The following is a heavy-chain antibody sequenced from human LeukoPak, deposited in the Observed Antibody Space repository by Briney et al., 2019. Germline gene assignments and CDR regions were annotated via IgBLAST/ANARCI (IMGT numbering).Heavy chain of an antibody. J-gene: IGHJ4*02. CDR1: GVTFSTYA. D-gene: IGHD1-26*01. V-gene: IGHV3-23*01. CDR2: ITGSGVST. Sequence: GGSLRLSCAASGVTFSTYAMTWARQTPGKGLEWVSAITGSGVSTFYADSVKGRFTISRDNSKNTLFLQMNSLRAEDTAVYYCAKGVVGVTSPNSLDYWGQGTLVTVSS. CDR3: AKGVVGVTSPNSLDY.